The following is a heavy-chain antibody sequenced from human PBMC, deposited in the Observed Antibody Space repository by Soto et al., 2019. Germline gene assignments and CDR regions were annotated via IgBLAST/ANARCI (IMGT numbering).Heavy chain of an antibody. V-gene: IGHV3-9*01. CDR3: AKETAVAGTLVY. CDR2: ISWNSGSI. CDR1: GFTFDDYA. D-gene: IGHD6-19*01. J-gene: IGHJ4*02. Sequence: EVQLVESGGGLVQPGRSLRLSCAASGFTFDDYAMHWVRQAPGKGLEWVSGISWNSGSIGYVDSVKGRFTISRDNAKNSLYLQMNSLRAEDTALYYCAKETAVAGTLVYWGQGTLVTVSS.